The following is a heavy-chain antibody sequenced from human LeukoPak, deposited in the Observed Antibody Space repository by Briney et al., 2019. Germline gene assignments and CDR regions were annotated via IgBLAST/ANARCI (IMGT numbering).Heavy chain of an antibody. Sequence: PGGSLRLSCAASGFTFSSHWMHWVRQAPGKGLVWVSRINSDGRSTTYADSVKGRFTISRDNARNTVYMQMSSLRAEDTAVYYCARDGSGYSGGLGYWGQGTLVTVSS. CDR3: ARDGSGYSGGLGY. D-gene: IGHD5-12*01. J-gene: IGHJ4*02. CDR1: GFTFSSHW. CDR2: INSDGRST. V-gene: IGHV3-74*01.